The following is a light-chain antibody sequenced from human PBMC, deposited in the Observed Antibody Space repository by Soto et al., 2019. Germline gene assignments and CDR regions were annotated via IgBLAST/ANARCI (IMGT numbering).Light chain of an antibody. CDR1: SSDVGGYNH. V-gene: IGLV2-14*01. CDR3: SSYTSSSTLV. CDR2: EVS. J-gene: IGLJ3*02. Sequence: QSALTQPASVSGSPGQSITISCTGTSSDVGGYNHVSWYQQHPGKAPKLMIYEVSNRPSGVSNRFSGSKSGNTASLTISGLQAEDEADYYCSSYTSSSTLVFGGGTQVTVL.